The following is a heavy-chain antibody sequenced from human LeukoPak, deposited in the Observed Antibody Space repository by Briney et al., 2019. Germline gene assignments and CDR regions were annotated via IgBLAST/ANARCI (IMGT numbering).Heavy chain of an antibody. V-gene: IGHV1-69*05. D-gene: IGHD5-12*01. Sequence: SVKVSCKASGYTFTGYYMHWVRQAPGQGLEWMGGIIPIFGTANYAQKFQGRVTITTDESTSTAYMELSSLRSEDTAVYYCARDSAVGSGYHSYYFDYWGQGTLVTVSS. CDR2: IIPIFGTA. CDR1: GYTFTGYY. CDR3: ARDSAVGSGYHSYYFDY. J-gene: IGHJ4*02.